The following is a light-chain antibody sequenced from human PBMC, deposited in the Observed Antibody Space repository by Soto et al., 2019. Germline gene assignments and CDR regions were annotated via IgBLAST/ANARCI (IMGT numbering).Light chain of an antibody. J-gene: IGLJ1*01. CDR3: QSYDNNRDYV. CDR2: EVT. CDR1: SSDVGGYDY. Sequence: QSALTQPASVSGSPGQSITIFCTGTSSDVGGYDYVSWYQQHPDKAPKLMIYEVTNRPSGVSNRFSGSKSGNTASLTISGLLAEDEADYYCQSYDNNRDYVFGSGTKVTVL. V-gene: IGLV2-14*01.